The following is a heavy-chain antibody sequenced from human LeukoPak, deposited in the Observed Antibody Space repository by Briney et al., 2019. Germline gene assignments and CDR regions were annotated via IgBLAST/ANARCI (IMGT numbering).Heavy chain of an antibody. Sequence: SETLSLTCAVYGGSFSGYYWSWIRQPAGKGLEWIGRIYTSGSTNYNPSLKSRVTMSVDTSKNQFSLKLSSVTAADTAVYYCARESIVVVVAATNWFDPWGQGTLVTVSS. CDR1: GGSFSGYY. D-gene: IGHD2-15*01. V-gene: IGHV4-4*07. J-gene: IGHJ5*02. CDR2: IYTSGST. CDR3: ARESIVVVVAATNWFDP.